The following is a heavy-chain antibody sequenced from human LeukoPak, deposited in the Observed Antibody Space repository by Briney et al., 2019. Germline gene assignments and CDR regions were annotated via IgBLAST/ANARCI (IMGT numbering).Heavy chain of an antibody. CDR3: ARRLAAYSSGWYCAFDY. D-gene: IGHD6-19*01. J-gene: IGHJ4*02. CDR1: GFTFSSYW. CDR2: IKQDESEK. V-gene: IGHV3-7*01. Sequence: GGSLRLSCAASGFTFSSYWMSWVRQAPGKGLEWVANIKQDESEKYYVDSVKGRFTISRDNAKNSLYLQMNSLRAEDTAVYYCARRLAAYSSGWYCAFDYWGQGTLVTVSS.